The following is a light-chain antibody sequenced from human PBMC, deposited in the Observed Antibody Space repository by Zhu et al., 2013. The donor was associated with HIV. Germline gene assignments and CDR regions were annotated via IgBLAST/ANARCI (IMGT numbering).Light chain of an antibody. CDR3: LQYNSYPFT. Sequence: DIQMTQSPSTLSAYVGDRVTFTCRASQTMSSWLAWYQQKPGKAPKFLINDASSLESGVPSRFSGSASRTEFTLTISSLQPDDFATYYCLQYNSYPFTFGPGTKVEIK. J-gene: IGKJ3*01. V-gene: IGKV1-5*01. CDR2: DAS. CDR1: QTMSSW.